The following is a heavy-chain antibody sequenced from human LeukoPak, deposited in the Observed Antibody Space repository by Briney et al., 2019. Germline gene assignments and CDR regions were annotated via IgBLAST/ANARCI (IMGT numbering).Heavy chain of an antibody. V-gene: IGHV4-59*12. CDR1: GGSISGYH. Sequence: SETLSLTCTVSGGSISGYHRSWIRQPPGKGLEWIGYMYYSGSTNYNPSLKSRVTISVDTSKNQFSLKLSSVTAADTAVYYCAREWGYFDYWGQGSLVTVSS. CDR2: MYYSGST. D-gene: IGHD3-16*01. J-gene: IGHJ4*02. CDR3: AREWGYFDY.